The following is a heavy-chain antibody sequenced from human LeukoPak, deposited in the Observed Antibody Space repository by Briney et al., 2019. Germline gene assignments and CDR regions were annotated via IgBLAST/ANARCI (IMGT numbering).Heavy chain of an antibody. CDR2: IYYSGST. Sequence: SETLSLTCTVSGGSISSYYWSWIRQPPGKGLEWIGYIYYSGSTNYNPALKSRVTISVDTSKNQFSLKLSSVTAADTAVYYCARSPRGYRYGSDYWGQGTLVTVSS. D-gene: IGHD5-18*01. V-gene: IGHV4-59*01. J-gene: IGHJ4*02. CDR3: ARSPRGYRYGSDY. CDR1: GGSISSYY.